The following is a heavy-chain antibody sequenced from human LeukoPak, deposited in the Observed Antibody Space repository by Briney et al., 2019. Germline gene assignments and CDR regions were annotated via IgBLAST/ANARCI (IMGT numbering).Heavy chain of an antibody. CDR3: VKDPRDTYGTNWFVS. J-gene: IGHJ5*01. CDR1: GFSFGHYA. CDR2: ISGTGGAT. V-gene: IGHV3-23*01. D-gene: IGHD2-21*01. Sequence: GGSLRLSCVASGFSFGHYAMSWLRQAPGKGLQWVSQISGTGGATWYAGFARDRFTISRDNSKKTLYLQMSGLRVEDTAMYYCVKDPRDTYGTNWFVSWGQGTLLIVSS.